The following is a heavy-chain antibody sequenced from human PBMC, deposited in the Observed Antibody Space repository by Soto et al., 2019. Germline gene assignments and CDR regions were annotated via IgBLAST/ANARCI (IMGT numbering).Heavy chain of an antibody. D-gene: IGHD3-3*01. CDR3: AKDYDFWSGYLAFGAFDI. CDR2: ISGSGGST. V-gene: IGHV3-23*01. Sequence: GGSLRLSCAASGFTFSSYAMSWVRQAPGKGLEWVSAISGSGGSTYYADSVKGRFTISRDNSKNTLYLQMNSLRAEDTAVYYCAKDYDFWSGYLAFGAFDIWGQGTMVTVSS. CDR1: GFTFSSYA. J-gene: IGHJ3*02.